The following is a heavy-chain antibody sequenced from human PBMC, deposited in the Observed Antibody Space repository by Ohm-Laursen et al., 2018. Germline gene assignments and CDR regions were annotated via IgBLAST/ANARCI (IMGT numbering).Heavy chain of an antibody. J-gene: IGHJ4*02. CDR2: ISYDGSDK. D-gene: IGHD5-12*01. V-gene: IGHV3-30*18. CDR1: GFTFSSYA. CDR3: AKVGGYDSPFFDY. Sequence: SLRLSCAASGFTFSSYAMSWVRQAPGKGLDWVAAISYDGSDKYYADSVKGRFTISRDNSKNTLYLQMISLRAEDTAVYYCAKVGGYDSPFFDYWGQGTLVTVSS.